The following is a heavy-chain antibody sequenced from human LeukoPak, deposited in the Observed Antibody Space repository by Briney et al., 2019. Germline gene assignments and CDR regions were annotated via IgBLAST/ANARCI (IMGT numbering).Heavy chain of an antibody. Sequence: QPGRSLRLSCAASGFTFDDYAMHWVRQAPGKGLEWVSGISWNNGSIGYADSVKGRFTISRDNAKNSLYLQMNSLRAEDTALYYCAKDAEPYCGGDCYSNVYYYYYMDVWGKGTTVTVSS. J-gene: IGHJ6*03. V-gene: IGHV3-9*01. D-gene: IGHD2-21*02. CDR2: ISWNNGSI. CDR1: GFTFDDYA. CDR3: AKDAEPYCGGDCYSNVYYYYYMDV.